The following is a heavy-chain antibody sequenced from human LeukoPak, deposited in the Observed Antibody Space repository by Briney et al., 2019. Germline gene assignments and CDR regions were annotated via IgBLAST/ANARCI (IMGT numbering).Heavy chain of an antibody. CDR2: IIPIFGTA. CDR3: ARRVEAARGLIDY. D-gene: IGHD2-15*01. CDR1: GGTFSSYA. J-gene: IGHJ4*02. V-gene: IGHV1-69*01. Sequence: GSSVKVSCKASGGTFSSYAISWVRPAPGQGLEWMGGIIPIFGTANYAQKFQGRVTITADESTSTAYMELSSLRSEDTAVYYCARRVEAARGLIDYWGQGTLVTVSS.